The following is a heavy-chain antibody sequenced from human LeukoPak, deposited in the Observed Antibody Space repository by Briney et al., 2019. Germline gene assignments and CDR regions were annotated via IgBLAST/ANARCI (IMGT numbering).Heavy chain of an antibody. V-gene: IGHV3-48*04. CDR3: ARPNSGSYQSYYYYYYMDV. J-gene: IGHJ6*03. D-gene: IGHD1-26*01. Sequence: GGSLRLSCAGSGFTFSRYIMSWVRQAPGKGLEWISYISSSGSTKYYADSVKGRFTISRDNAKNSLYPQMNSLRAEDTAVYYCARPNSGSYQSYYYYYYMDVWGKGTTVTVSS. CDR2: ISSSGSTK. CDR1: GFTFSRYI.